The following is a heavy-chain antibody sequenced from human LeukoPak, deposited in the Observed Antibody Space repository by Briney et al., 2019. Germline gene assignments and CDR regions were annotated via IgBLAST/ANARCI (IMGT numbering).Heavy chain of an antibody. CDR2: IYHSGST. CDR1: GYSISSGYY. V-gene: IGHV4-38-2*02. J-gene: IGHJ3*02. Sequence: SETLSLTCTVSGYSISSGYYWGWIRQPPGKGLEWIGSIYHSGSTYYNPSLKSRVTISVDTSKNQFSLKLSSVTAADTAVYYCARRYYYDSSGYRDAFDIWGQGTMVTVSS. D-gene: IGHD3-22*01. CDR3: ARRYYYDSSGYRDAFDI.